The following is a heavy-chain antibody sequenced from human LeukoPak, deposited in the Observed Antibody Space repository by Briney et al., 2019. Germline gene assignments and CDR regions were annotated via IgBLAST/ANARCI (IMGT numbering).Heavy chain of an antibody. D-gene: IGHD3-10*01. CDR2: ISWNSGSI. J-gene: IGHJ6*02. CDR3: AKDISSGNVPYYYYGMDV. Sequence: GGSLRLSCAASGFTFDDYAMHGVRQAPGKGLEWVSGISWNSGSIGYADSVKGRFTISRDNAKNSLYLQMNSLRAEDTALYYCAKDISSGNVPYYYYGMDVWGQGTTVTVSS. CDR1: GFTFDDYA. V-gene: IGHV3-9*01.